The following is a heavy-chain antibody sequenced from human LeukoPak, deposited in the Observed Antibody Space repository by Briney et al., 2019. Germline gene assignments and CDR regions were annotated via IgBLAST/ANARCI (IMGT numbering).Heavy chain of an antibody. CDR2: ISGGGERT. J-gene: IGHJ5*02. CDR3: GKDGGQYSSGPEFDP. D-gene: IGHD6-19*01. V-gene: IGHV3-23*01. CDR1: GIVFSNTA. Sequence: GGSLRLSCAASGIVFSNTAMNWARQSPGRGLEWVSAISGGGERTFYADSVKGRITISRDNSKNMVYLQMNSLRADDTAIYYCGKDGGQYSSGPEFDPRGQGALVTVSS.